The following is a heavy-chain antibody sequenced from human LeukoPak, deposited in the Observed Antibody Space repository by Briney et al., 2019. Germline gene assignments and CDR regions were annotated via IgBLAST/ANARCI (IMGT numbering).Heavy chain of an antibody. Sequence: GASVKVSCKASGYTFTGYYMHWVRQAPGQRLEWMGWINAGNGNTKYSQKFQGRVTITRDTSASTAYMELSSLRSEDTAVYYCARAYYYGSGSPHFDYWGQGTPVTVSS. CDR2: INAGNGNT. J-gene: IGHJ4*02. V-gene: IGHV1-3*01. CDR3: ARAYYYGSGSPHFDY. D-gene: IGHD3-10*01. CDR1: GYTFTGYY.